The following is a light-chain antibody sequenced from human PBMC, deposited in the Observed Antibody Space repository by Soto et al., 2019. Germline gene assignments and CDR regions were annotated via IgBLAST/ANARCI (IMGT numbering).Light chain of an antibody. CDR1: SSNIGSNY. V-gene: IGLV1-47*02. J-gene: IGLJ2*01. Sequence: QSVLTQPPSASGTPGQRVTISCSGSSSNIGSNYVYWYQQLPGTAPKLLLYSNNQRPSRVPDRFSGSKSGTSASLAISGLRSEDEADYYCAAWDDSLSVIFGGGTKVTV. CDR2: SNN. CDR3: AAWDDSLSVI.